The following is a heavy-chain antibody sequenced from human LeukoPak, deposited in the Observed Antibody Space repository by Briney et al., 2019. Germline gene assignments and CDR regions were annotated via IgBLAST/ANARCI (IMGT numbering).Heavy chain of an antibody. Sequence: GGSLRLSCVGSGFIFSAYWMAWVRQAPGKGPEWVANINEDGGEERYVDAVRGRFTISRDNAKNSLYLQMNSLRAEDTAVYYCARDSYSGSYPPGYWGQGTLVTVSS. D-gene: IGHD1-26*01. CDR2: INEDGGEE. CDR1: GFIFSAYW. CDR3: ARDSYSGSYPPGY. J-gene: IGHJ4*02. V-gene: IGHV3-7*01.